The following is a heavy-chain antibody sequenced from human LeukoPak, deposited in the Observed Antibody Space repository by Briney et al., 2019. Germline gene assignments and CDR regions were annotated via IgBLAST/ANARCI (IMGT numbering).Heavy chain of an antibody. D-gene: IGHD1-26*01. V-gene: IGHV4-38-2*02. CDR3: ARIASIVGATIDY. CDR1: GDSISKYY. CDR2: IYHSGST. J-gene: IGHJ4*02. Sequence: PSETLSLTCTVSGDSISKYYWGWIRQPPGKGLEWIGSIYHSGSTYYNPSLMSRLTISVDTSKDQFSLMLSSVTAADTAVYYCARIASIVGATIDYWGQGTLVTVSS.